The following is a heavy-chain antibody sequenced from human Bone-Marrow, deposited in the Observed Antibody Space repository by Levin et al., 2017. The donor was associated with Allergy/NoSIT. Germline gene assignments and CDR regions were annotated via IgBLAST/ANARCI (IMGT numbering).Heavy chain of an antibody. CDR3: AKEKWRQFGAPVDY. V-gene: IGHV3-23*01. J-gene: IGHJ4*02. CDR2: TSGGGGSP. D-gene: IGHD3-10*01. Sequence: GGSLRLSCIVSGFILSNYDITWVRQAPGKGLDWVSGTSGGGGSPYYADSVKGRFTTTGDKSRNTVYLQMNDLRVEDTAIYYCAKEKWRQFGAPVDYWGQGTLVTVSS. CDR1: GFILSNYD.